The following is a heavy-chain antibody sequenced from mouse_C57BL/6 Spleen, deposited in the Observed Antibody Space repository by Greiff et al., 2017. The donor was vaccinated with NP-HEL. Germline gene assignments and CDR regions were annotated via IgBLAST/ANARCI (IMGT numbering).Heavy chain of an antibody. Sequence: QVQLQQSGPELVKPGASVKISCKASGYAFSSSWMNWVKQRPGKGLEWIGRIYPGDGDTNYNGKFKGKATLTADKSSSTAYMQLSSLTSEDSAVYFCAPHYGSSPAWFAYWGQGTLVTVSA. D-gene: IGHD1-1*01. V-gene: IGHV1-82*01. CDR3: APHYGSSPAWFAY. CDR2: IYPGDGDT. J-gene: IGHJ3*01. CDR1: GYAFSSSW.